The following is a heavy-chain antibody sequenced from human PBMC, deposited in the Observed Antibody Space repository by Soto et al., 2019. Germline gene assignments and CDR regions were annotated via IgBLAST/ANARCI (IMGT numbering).Heavy chain of an antibody. V-gene: IGHV4-30-4*08. J-gene: IGHJ4*02. CDR2: IYYSGST. CDR1: GGSISSGGYY. CDR3: ARVERYYYDSSGSLDY. D-gene: IGHD3-22*01. Sequence: SETLSLTCTVSGGSISSGGYYWSWIRQHPGKGLEWIGYIYYSGSTYYNPSLKSRVTISVDTSKNQFSLKLSSVTAADTAVYYCARVERYYYDSSGSLDYWGQGTLVTVSS.